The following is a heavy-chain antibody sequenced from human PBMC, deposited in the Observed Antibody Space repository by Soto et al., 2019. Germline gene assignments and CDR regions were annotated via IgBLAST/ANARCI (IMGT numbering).Heavy chain of an antibody. CDR3: ARLPGPGVYQPLFLQDY. D-gene: IGHD2-2*01. V-gene: IGHV1-46*01. CDR2: INPSGGST. CDR1: GYTFTSYY. Sequence: ASVKVSCKASGYTFTSYYMHWVRQAPGQGLEWMGIINPSGGSTSYAQKLQGRVTMTRDTSTSTVYMELSSLRSEDTAVYYCARLPGPGVYQPLFLQDYWGQGTLVTVSS. J-gene: IGHJ4*02.